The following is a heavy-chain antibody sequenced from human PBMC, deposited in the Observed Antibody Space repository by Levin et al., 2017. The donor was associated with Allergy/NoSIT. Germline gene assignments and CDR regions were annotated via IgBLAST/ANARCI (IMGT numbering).Heavy chain of an antibody. CDR1: GFTFSSYA. Sequence: GGSLRLSCAASGFTFSSYAMHWVRQAPGKGLEWVAVISYDGSNKYYADSVKGRFTISRDNSKNTLYLQMNSLRAEDTAVYYCARSGYYDSSGYSSDYDYWGQGTLVTVSS. J-gene: IGHJ4*02. V-gene: IGHV3-30-3*01. D-gene: IGHD3-22*01. CDR3: ARSGYYDSSGYSSDYDY. CDR2: ISYDGSNK.